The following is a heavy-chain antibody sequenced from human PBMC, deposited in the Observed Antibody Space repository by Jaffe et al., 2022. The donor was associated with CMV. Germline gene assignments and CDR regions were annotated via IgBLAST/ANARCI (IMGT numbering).Heavy chain of an antibody. D-gene: IGHD5-18*01. Sequence: EVQLVETGGGLIQPGGSLRLSCAASGFTVSSNYMSWVRQAPGKGLEWVSVIYSGGSTYYADSVKGRFTISRDNSKNTLYLQMNSLRAEDTAVYYCARDRSEYSYGRFYWYFDLWGRGTLVTVSS. CDR3: ARDRSEYSYGRFYWYFDL. V-gene: IGHV3-53*02. CDR1: GFTVSSNY. J-gene: IGHJ2*01. CDR2: IYSGGST.